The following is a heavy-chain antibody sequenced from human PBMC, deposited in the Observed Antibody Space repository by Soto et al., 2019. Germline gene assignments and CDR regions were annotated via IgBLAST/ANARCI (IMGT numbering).Heavy chain of an antibody. CDR2: IIPILAIA. D-gene: IGHD4-17*01. CDR3: ARATVTGENWFDP. CDR1: GGTFSSYT. Sequence: QVQLVQSGAEVKKSGSSVKVSCKASGGTFSSYTISWVRQAPGQGLEWMGRIIPILAIANYAQKFQGRVTITADKSTSTAYMELSSLRSEDTAVYYCARATVTGENWFDPWGQGTLVTVSS. V-gene: IGHV1-69*02. J-gene: IGHJ5*02.